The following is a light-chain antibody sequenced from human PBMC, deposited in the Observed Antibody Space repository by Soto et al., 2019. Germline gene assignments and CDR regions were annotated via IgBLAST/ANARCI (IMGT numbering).Light chain of an antibody. V-gene: IGLV1-40*01. CDR2: GNS. Sequence: QSVLTQPPSVSGAPGQRVTISCTGSSSNIGAGYDVHWYQQLPGTAPKLLIYGNSNRPSGVPDRFSGSKSGTSASLAITGLQAEDDADYYCQSYDSSLSGWVFGGWTKVTVL. CDR3: QSYDSSLSGWV. J-gene: IGLJ3*02. CDR1: SSNIGAGYD.